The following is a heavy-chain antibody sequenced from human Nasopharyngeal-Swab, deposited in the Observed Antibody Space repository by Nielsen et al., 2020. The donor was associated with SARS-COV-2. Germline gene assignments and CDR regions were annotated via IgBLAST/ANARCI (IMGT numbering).Heavy chain of an antibody. Sequence: KVSCKGSGYSFTSYWTSWVRQMPGKGLEWMGRIDPSDSYTHYSPSFQGHVTISADKSISTAYLQWSSLKASDPAMYYCAIFSYGDYVSYHWFDPWGQGTLVTVSS. CDR3: AIFSYGDYVSYHWFDP. CDR1: GYSFTSYW. J-gene: IGHJ5*02. V-gene: IGHV5-10-1*01. CDR2: IDPSDSYT. D-gene: IGHD4-17*01.